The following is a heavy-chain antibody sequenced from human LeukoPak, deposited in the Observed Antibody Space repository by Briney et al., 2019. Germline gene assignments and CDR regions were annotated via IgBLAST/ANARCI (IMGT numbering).Heavy chain of an antibody. CDR1: GGTFSSYA. V-gene: IGHV1-69*01. J-gene: IGHJ1*01. CDR3: ARGDKYYYGSSGYSL. CDR2: IIPIFGTA. D-gene: IGHD3-22*01. Sequence: GASVKVSCKASGGTFSSYAISWVRQAPGQGLEWMGGIIPIFGTANYAQKFQGRVTITVDESTSTAYMELSSLRSEDTAVYYCARGDKYYYGSSGYSLWGQGTLVTVSS.